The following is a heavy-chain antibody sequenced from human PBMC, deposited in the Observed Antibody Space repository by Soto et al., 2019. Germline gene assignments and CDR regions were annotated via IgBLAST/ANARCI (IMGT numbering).Heavy chain of an antibody. J-gene: IGHJ5*02. CDR2: IYHTGAT. CDR1: GVPFRNYH. D-gene: IGHD3-10*01. V-gene: IGHV4-34*01. Sequence: SETLSLTCAVYGVPFRNYHWGWIRQTPGNGLEWIGEIYHTGATDYNASLRSRITMSIDTSKNQFSLKLNSVTAADTGVYYCVRTPRRGVRGVPPHWFDPWGQGTLVTVSS. CDR3: VRTPRRGVRGVPPHWFDP.